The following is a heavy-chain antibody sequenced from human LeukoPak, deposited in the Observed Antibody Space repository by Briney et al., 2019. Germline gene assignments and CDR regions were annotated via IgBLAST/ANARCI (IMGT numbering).Heavy chain of an antibody. CDR1: GITFSNYA. CDR3: AKSGAYVIDY. J-gene: IGHJ4*02. CDR2: ISSSGGTT. V-gene: IGHV3-23*01. Sequence: PGGSLRLSCAASGITFSNYAMSWVRQAPGKGLEWVSFISSSGGTTYYADSVKGRFTISRDNSKNTLYLQMNSLKVEDTAIYYCAKSGAYVIDYWGQGTLVTVSS. D-gene: IGHD3-10*02.